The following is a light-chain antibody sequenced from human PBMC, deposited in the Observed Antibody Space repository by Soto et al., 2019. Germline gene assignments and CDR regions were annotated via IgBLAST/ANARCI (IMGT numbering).Light chain of an antibody. CDR2: GVY. Sequence: EIVLTQSPGTRSLSPGETATLSCGVSQSLTTSYLAWYQQRPGQAPSVLXYGVYSRATGIPDRFSGGGSGTDFTLTISRLEPEDFAVYYCQQFSSYPLTFGGGTKVDIK. J-gene: IGKJ4*01. V-gene: IGKV3-20*01. CDR3: QQFSSYPLT. CDR1: QSLTTSY.